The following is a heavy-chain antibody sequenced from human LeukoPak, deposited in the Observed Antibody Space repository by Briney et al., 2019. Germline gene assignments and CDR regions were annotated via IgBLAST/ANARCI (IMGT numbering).Heavy chain of an antibody. CDR3: ARDPYDSSGYYSAFDI. CDR2: ISWNSGSM. CDR1: GFIFDDYA. Sequence: GGPLRLSCAASGFIFDDYAVHWVRQAPGKGLEWVSGISWNSGSMEYADSVKGRFTISRDNAKNSLYLQMNSLRAEDTAVYYCARDPYDSSGYYSAFDIWGQGTMVTVSS. J-gene: IGHJ3*02. V-gene: IGHV3-9*01. D-gene: IGHD3-22*01.